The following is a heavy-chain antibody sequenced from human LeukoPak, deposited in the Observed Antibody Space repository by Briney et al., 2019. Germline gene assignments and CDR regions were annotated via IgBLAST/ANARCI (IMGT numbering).Heavy chain of an antibody. CDR1: GFTFSNAW. J-gene: IGHJ4*02. CDR3: TTEGIYYYDPPEKDY. D-gene: IGHD3-22*01. Sequence: KPGGSLRLSCAASGFTFSNAWMNWVRQAPGKGLEWVVRIKTKTDGGTTDYAAPVKGRFTISRDDSRNTLYLQMNSLKTEDTAVYYCTTEGIYYYDPPEKDYWGQGTLVTVSS. V-gene: IGHV3-15*01. CDR2: IKTKTDGGTT.